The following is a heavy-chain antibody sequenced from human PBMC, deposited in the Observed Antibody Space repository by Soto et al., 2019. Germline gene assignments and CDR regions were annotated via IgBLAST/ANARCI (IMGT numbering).Heavy chain of an antibody. CDR2: IDPSDSYT. V-gene: IGHV5-10-1*01. CDR3: ARHFEDQSAYNWFDP. J-gene: IGHJ5*02. D-gene: IGHD3-9*01. CDR1: GYSFTSYW. Sequence: PGESLKISCKGSGYSFTSYWISWVRQMPGKGLEWMGRIDPSDSYTNYSPSFQGHVTISADKSISTAYLQWSSLEASDTAMYYCARHFEDQSAYNWFDPWGQGTLVTVSS.